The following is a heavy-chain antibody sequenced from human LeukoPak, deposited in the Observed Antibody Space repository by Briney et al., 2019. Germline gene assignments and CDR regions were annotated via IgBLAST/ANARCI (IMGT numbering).Heavy chain of an antibody. V-gene: IGHV4-59*01. CDR2: IYYSGST. J-gene: IGHJ4*02. CDR3: ARAFKYYYDSSGYYGY. D-gene: IGHD3-22*01. Sequence: SETLSLTCTVSGGSISSYYWSWIRQPPGKGLEWIGYIYYSGSTNYNPSLKSRVTISVDTSKNQFSLKLSSVTAADTAVYYCARAFKYYYDSSGYYGYWGQGTLVTVSS. CDR1: GGSISSYY.